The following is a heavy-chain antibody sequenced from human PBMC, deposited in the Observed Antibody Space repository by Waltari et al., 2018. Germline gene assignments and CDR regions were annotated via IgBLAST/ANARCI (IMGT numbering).Heavy chain of an antibody. J-gene: IGHJ4*02. V-gene: IGHV4-38-2*02. CDR1: NYSLSSDNY. Sequence: QVPLHESGPGLVKPSETLSLTCTVSNYSLSSDNYWARLPPPPGKGLEWIGNLYHSGSSFYNPSLKSRVTMSMDTSKNQFSLKLTSVTAADTAVYYCARGIEDSAWWGGFDYWGQGAQVTVSS. D-gene: IGHD2-15*01. CDR2: LYHSGSS. CDR3: ARGIEDSAWWGGFDY.